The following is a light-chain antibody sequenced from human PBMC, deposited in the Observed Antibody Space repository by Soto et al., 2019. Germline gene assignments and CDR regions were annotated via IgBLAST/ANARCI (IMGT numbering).Light chain of an antibody. CDR3: MQALQTPLT. J-gene: IGKJ5*01. Sequence: DIVRTQSPRSLPVTPGDPASSSCRSRQSLLHRSGYNYVDWYLQKPGQSPQLLIYLVSNRASGVTDRFRGRGSGTDCTLKRSRVEAEEVGLDYGMQALQTPLTCGQGTRLENK. CDR2: LVS. CDR1: QSLLHRSGYNY. V-gene: IGKV2-28*01.